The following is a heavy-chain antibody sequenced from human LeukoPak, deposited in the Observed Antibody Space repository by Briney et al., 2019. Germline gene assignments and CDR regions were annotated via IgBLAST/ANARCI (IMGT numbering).Heavy chain of an antibody. J-gene: IGHJ4*02. CDR2: ISSSSSYI. CDR1: GFTFSSYS. V-gene: IGHV3-21*01. Sequence: GGSLRLSCAASGFTFSSYSMNWVRQAPGKGLEWVSSISSSSSYIYYADSVKGRFTISRDNAKNSLYLQMNSLRAEDTAVYYCARDPRAMGYFDYWGQGTLVTVSS. CDR3: ARDPRAMGYFDY. D-gene: IGHD5-18*01.